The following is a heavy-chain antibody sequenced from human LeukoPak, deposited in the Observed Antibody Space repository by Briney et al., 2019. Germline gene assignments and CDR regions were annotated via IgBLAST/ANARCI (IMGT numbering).Heavy chain of an antibody. Sequence: GGSLRLSCAASGFTFNTYAMSWVRQAPGKGLEWVAVISYDGSNKYYADSVKGRFTISRDNSKNTLYLQMNSLRAEDTAVYYCARRLQFDYWGQGTLVTVSS. CDR3: ARRLQFDY. CDR2: ISYDGSNK. CDR1: GFTFNTYA. J-gene: IGHJ4*02. V-gene: IGHV3-30-3*01.